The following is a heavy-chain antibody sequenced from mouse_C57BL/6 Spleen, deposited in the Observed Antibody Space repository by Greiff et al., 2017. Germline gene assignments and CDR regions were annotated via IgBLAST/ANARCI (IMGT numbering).Heavy chain of an antibody. D-gene: IGHD1-1*01. CDR2: INPSTGGT. J-gene: IGHJ4*01. V-gene: IGHV1-42*01. CDR1: GYSFTGYY. Sequence: EVQLQQSGPELVKPGASVKISCKASGYSFTGYYMNWVKQSPEKSLEWIGEINPSTGGTTYNQKFKAKATLTVDKSSSTAYMQLKSLTSEDSAVYYCAKTTTGDAMDYWGQGTSVTVSS. CDR3: AKTTTGDAMDY.